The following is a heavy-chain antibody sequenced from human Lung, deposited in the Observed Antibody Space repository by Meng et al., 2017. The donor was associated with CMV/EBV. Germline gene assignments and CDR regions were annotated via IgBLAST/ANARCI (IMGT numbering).Heavy chain of an antibody. CDR3: ARDLQTFCGSPGCYDGFPH. CDR2: ISGSGQDT. V-gene: IGHV3-21*01. D-gene: IGHD2-2*01. J-gene: IGHJ4*02. CDR1: GFTFMPYN. Sequence: GESLKISCAASGFTFMPYNMNWVRQAPGKGLEWVSSISGSGQDTYYAGSLRGRFTVSRDNRRKALYLQMDALRVEDTAVYYCARDLQTFCGSPGCYDGFPHWXQGTLVTVSS.